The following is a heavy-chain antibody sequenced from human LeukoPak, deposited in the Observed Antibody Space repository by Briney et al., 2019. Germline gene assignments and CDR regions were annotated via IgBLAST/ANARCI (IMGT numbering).Heavy chain of an antibody. D-gene: IGHD1-26*01. CDR3: AAEVGDYVDY. CDR2: IYYSGST. V-gene: IGHV4-61*08. Sequence: SETLSLTCTVSGGSISSDGYYWSWIRQHPGKGLEWIGYIYYSGSTNYNPSLKSRVTISVDTSKNQFSLKLSSVTAADTAVYYCAAEVGDYVDYWGQGTLVTVSS. CDR1: GGSISSDGYY. J-gene: IGHJ4*02.